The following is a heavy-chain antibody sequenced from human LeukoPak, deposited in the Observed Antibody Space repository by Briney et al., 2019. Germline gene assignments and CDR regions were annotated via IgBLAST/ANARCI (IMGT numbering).Heavy chain of an antibody. CDR1: GFTLSSYG. Sequence: GGSLRLSCAASGFTLSSYGMHWVRQAPGKGLEWVAVIWYDGSNKYYADSVKGRFTISRDNSKNTLYLQTNSLRAEDTAVYYCARAYYYGSGRVFDYWGQGTLVTVSS. D-gene: IGHD3-10*01. J-gene: IGHJ4*02. V-gene: IGHV3-33*01. CDR3: ARAYYYGSGRVFDY. CDR2: IWYDGSNK.